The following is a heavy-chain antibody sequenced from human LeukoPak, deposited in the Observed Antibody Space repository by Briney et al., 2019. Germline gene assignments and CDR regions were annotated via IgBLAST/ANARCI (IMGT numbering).Heavy chain of an antibody. D-gene: IGHD1-7*01. Sequence: GRSLRLSCSASGFTFGTYAMHWVRQAPGKGLEYVSAISSNGGSTYYADSVKGRFTISRDNSKNMLNLQMSSLRAEDTAVYYCVKGGNYNYYYSGMDVWGQGTTVTVSS. V-gene: IGHV3-64D*09. CDR1: GFTFGTYA. CDR2: ISSNGGST. CDR3: VKGGNYNYYYSGMDV. J-gene: IGHJ6*02.